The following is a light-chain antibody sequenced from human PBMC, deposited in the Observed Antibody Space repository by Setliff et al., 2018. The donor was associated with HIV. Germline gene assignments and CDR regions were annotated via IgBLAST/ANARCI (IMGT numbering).Light chain of an antibody. V-gene: IGKV4-1*01. CDR2: WAS. CDR1: QSVLYSSDNKNY. Sequence: DIVMTQSPDSLAVSLGERATINCKSSQSVLYSSDNKNYLAWYQQKPVQPPKLLIYWASTRESGVPDRFSGSGSGTDFTLTITSLQAEDVAVYYCQQYYDCPPRTFGQGTKVDIK. CDR3: QQYYDCPPRT. J-gene: IGKJ1*01.